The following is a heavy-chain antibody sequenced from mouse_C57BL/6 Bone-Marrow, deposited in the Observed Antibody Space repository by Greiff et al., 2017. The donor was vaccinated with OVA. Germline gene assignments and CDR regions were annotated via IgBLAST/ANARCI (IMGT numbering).Heavy chain of an antibody. V-gene: IGHV1-19*01. CDR1: GYTFTDYY. Sequence: VQLKESGPVLVKPGASVKMSCKASGYTFTDYYMNWVKQSHGKSLEWIGVINPYNGGTSYNQKFKGKATLTVDKSSSTAYMALNSLTSKDSAVYYCARCFLGGRYAMDYWGQGTSVTVSS. CDR2: INPYNGGT. J-gene: IGHJ4*01. CDR3: ARCFLGGRYAMDY.